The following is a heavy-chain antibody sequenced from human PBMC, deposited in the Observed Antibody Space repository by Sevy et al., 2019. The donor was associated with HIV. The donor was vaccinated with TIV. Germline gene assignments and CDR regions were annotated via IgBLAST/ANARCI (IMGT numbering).Heavy chain of an antibody. Sequence: SETLSLTCAISGDSVSSNSAAWNWIRQSPSRGLEWLGRTYYRSKWYNDYAVSVKSRITINPDTPKNQFSLQRNSVTPEDTAVYYCARDGTDIVVVPAATPHYYYYGMDVWGQGTTVTVSS. CDR2: TYYRSKWYN. CDR3: ARDGTDIVVVPAATPHYYYYGMDV. J-gene: IGHJ6*02. CDR1: GDSVSSNSAA. D-gene: IGHD2-2*01. V-gene: IGHV6-1*01.